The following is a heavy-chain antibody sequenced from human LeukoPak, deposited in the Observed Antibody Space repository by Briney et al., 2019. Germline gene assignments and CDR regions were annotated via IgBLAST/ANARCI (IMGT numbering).Heavy chain of an antibody. J-gene: IGHJ4*02. D-gene: IGHD1-1*01. CDR2: ISSGSGYI. CDR3: GGGNFFDY. CDR1: GFTFSSYT. V-gene: IGHV3-21*01. Sequence: PGGSLRLSCAASGFTFSSYTMNWVRQAPGKGLEWVSSISSGSGYIYYADSVQGRFTISRDNAKSSLYLQMNSLRADDTAVFYWGGGNFFDYWAQGPLVTVS.